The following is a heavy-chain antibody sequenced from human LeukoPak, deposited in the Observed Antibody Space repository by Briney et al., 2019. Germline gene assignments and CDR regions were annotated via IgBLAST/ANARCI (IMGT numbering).Heavy chain of an antibody. J-gene: IGHJ3*02. V-gene: IGHV3-9*01. D-gene: IGHD6-13*01. Sequence: GRSLRLSCAASGFTFDDYAMHWVRQAPGKGLEWVSGISWNSSSIGYADSVKGRFTISRDNAKNSLYLQMNSLRAEDTALYYCAKDLFIWASRIAAAGNNAFDIWGQGTMVTASS. CDR1: GFTFDDYA. CDR2: ISWNSSSI. CDR3: AKDLFIWASRIAAAGNNAFDI.